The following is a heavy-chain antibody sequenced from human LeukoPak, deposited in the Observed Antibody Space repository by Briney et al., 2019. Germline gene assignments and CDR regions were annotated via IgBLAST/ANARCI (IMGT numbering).Heavy chain of an antibody. J-gene: IGHJ3*02. CDR2: ISGSGGST. Sequence: GGSLRLSCAASGFTFDDYAMHWVRQAPGKGLEWVSAISGSGGSTYYADSVKGRFTISRDNSKNTLYLQMNSLRAEDTAVYYCAKALLMPDAFDIWGQGTMVTVSS. CDR3: AKALLMPDAFDI. D-gene: IGHD2-2*01. V-gene: IGHV3-23*01. CDR1: GFTFDDYA.